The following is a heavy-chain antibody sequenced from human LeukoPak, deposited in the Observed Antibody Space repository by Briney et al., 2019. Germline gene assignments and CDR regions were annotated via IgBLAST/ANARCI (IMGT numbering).Heavy chain of an antibody. Sequence: QPGGSLRLSCAASGFTFSSYAMHWVRQAPGKGLEWVAVISYDGSNKYYADSVKGRFTISRDNSKNTLYLQMNSLRAEDTAVYYCAKDNEGDLDYWGQGILVTVSS. CDR3: AKDNEGDLDY. V-gene: IGHV3-30*04. J-gene: IGHJ4*02. D-gene: IGHD1-1*01. CDR2: ISYDGSNK. CDR1: GFTFSSYA.